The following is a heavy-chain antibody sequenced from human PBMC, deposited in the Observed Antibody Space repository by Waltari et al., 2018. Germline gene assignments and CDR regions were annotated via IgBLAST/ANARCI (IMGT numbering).Heavy chain of an antibody. Sequence: QLQLQESCPGLVKPSETLSLTCTVSGGSIRSSSYYWGWIRQPPGKGLEWIGSIYYSGSTYYNPSLKSRVTISVDTSKNQFSLKLSSVTAADTAVYYCAREGDSSSWYPYYYYGMDVWGQGTTVTVSS. V-gene: IGHV4-39*07. CDR2: IYYSGST. CDR3: AREGDSSSWYPYYYYGMDV. CDR1: GGSIRSSSYY. D-gene: IGHD6-13*01. J-gene: IGHJ6*02.